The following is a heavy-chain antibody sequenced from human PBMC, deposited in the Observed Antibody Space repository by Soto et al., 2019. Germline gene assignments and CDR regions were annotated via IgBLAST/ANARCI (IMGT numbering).Heavy chain of an antibody. CDR3: ARGRLLDLAHGSGSYQYLYYFDY. CDR2: ISAYNGNT. V-gene: IGHV1-18*01. D-gene: IGHD3-10*01. Sequence: GASVKVSCKASGYTFTSYGISWVRQAPGQGLEWMGWISAYNGNTNYAQKLQGRVTMTTDTSTSTAYMELRSLRSDDTAVYYCARGRLLDLAHGSGSYQYLYYFDYWGQGTLVTVSS. CDR1: GYTFTSYG. J-gene: IGHJ4*02.